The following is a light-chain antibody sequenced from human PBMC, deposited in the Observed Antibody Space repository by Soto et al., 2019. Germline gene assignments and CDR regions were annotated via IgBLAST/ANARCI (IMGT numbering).Light chain of an antibody. CDR3: HQYGNSPYT. V-gene: IGKV3-20*01. Sequence: ETVLTQSPGTLSLSPGERATLSCRASQSVSSAFFAWFQQRPGLAPRLLIYGASSRATGIPDRFSGSGSGTDFTLTISRLEPGDFAVYYCHQYGNSPYTFGQGTKLEIK. J-gene: IGKJ2*01. CDR1: QSVSSAF. CDR2: GAS.